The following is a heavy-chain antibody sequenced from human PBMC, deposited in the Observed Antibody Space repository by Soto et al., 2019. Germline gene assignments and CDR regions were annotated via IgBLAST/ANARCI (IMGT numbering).Heavy chain of an antibody. V-gene: IGHV1-69*01. CDR3: ASERVAEMATGGYFDN. J-gene: IGHJ4*02. CDR2: IIPLFGTP. CDR1: GGTFSDLA. D-gene: IGHD5-12*01. Sequence: QVHLVQSGAEVKKPGSSVKVSCTTSGGTFSDLAFSWVRQAPRQGLEWVGGIIPLFGTPNYAREFQGRVSISADEASNTVYMELRSLRSEDTAVYYCASERVAEMATGGYFDNWGQGTLVTVSS.